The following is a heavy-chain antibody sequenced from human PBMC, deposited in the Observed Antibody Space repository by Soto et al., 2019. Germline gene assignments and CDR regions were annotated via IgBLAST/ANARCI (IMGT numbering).Heavy chain of an antibody. CDR2: IWYDGSNK. V-gene: IGHV3-33*01. CDR3: ARGDCSSTSCYAPYYYYYGMDV. Sequence: GGSLRLSCAASGFTFSSYGMHWVRQAPGKGLEWVAVIWYDGSNKYYADSVKGRFTISRDNSKNTLYLQMNSLRAEDTAVYYCARGDCSSTSCYAPYYYYYGMDVWGQGTTVTVSS. D-gene: IGHD2-2*01. CDR1: GFTFSSYG. J-gene: IGHJ6*02.